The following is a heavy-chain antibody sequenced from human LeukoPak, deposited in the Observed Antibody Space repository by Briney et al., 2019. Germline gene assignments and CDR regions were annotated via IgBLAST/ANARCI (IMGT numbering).Heavy chain of an antibody. CDR2: ISGSGTRT. V-gene: IGHV3-23*01. Sequence: GGSLRLSCAASGFTFSSYAMSWVRQAPGKGLEWVSAISGSGTRTYYADSVKGRFAISRDNSKNTLYLQMNSLRAEDTALYYCAKAPPYSSGWFQYYFGYWGQGTLVTVSS. D-gene: IGHD6-19*01. CDR3: AKAPPYSSGWFQYYFGY. J-gene: IGHJ4*02. CDR1: GFTFSSYA.